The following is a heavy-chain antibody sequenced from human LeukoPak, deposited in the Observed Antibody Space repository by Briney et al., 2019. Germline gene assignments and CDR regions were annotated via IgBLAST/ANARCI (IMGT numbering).Heavy chain of an antibody. CDR3: ARHTRRYSGSYYTSWFDP. D-gene: IGHD1-26*01. J-gene: IGHJ5*02. Sequence: PPETLSLTCAVYGGSFSGYYWSWIRQPPGKGLEWIGEINHSGSTNYNPSLKSRVTISVDTSKNQFSLKLSSVTAADTAVYYCARHTRRYSGSYYTSWFDPWGQGTLVTVSS. CDR2: INHSGST. CDR1: GGSFSGYY. V-gene: IGHV4-34*01.